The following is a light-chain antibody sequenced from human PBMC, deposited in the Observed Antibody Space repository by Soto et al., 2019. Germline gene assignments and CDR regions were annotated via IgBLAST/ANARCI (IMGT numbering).Light chain of an antibody. CDR3: QQSYSTPYT. V-gene: IGKV1-39*01. J-gene: IGKJ2*01. CDR1: QSISSY. Sequence: DIQMTQSPSSLSASVGDRVTITCRASQSISSYLNWYQQKPGKAPKLLIYAASSLQSGVPSRFSGSGSGTDVTLTISSLQPEDCATYYVQQSYSTPYTFGQGTKLEIK. CDR2: AAS.